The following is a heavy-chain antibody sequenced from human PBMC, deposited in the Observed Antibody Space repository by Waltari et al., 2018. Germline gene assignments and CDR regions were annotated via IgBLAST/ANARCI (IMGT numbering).Heavy chain of an antibody. J-gene: IGHJ6*03. D-gene: IGHD6-13*01. V-gene: IGHV4-59*01. CDR3: ARGYSSWTYYYMDV. CDR1: GGSLSRYY. CDR2: IYYRGST. Sequence: QVQLQESGPGLVKPSETLSLTCTVSGGSLSRYYWRWIRQPPGKGLEWIGYIYYRGSTNYNPSHKSRVTISVDTSKNQFSLKLSSVTAADTAVYYCARGYSSWTYYYMDVWCKGTTVTVS.